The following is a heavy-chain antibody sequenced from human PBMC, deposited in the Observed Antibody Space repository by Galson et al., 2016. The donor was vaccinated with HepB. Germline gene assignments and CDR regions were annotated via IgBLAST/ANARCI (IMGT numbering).Heavy chain of an antibody. CDR3: ARSLERKGRYYYYGMDV. J-gene: IGHJ6*02. V-gene: IGHV3-21*01. Sequence: SLRLSCAASGFTFSSYSMNWVRQAPGKGLEWVSSISSSSSNIHYADSVKGRFTISRDNDKNSLYLQMNSLRAEDTAVYYCARSLERKGRYYYYGMDVWGQGTTVTVSS. D-gene: IGHD1-1*01. CDR2: ISSSSSNI. CDR1: GFTFSSYS.